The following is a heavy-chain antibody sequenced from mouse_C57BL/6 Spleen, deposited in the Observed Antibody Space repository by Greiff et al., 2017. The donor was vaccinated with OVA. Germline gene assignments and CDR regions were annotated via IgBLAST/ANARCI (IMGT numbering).Heavy chain of an antibody. CDR1: GYTFTDYY. D-gene: IGHD2-4*01. V-gene: IGHV1-76*01. CDR3: ARFDYDEGGFDY. J-gene: IGHJ2*01. Sequence: VQVVESGAELVRPGASVKLSCKASGYTFTDYYINWVKQRPGQGLEWIARIYPGSGNTYYNEKFKGKATLTAEKSSSTAYMQLSSLTSEDSAVYFCARFDYDEGGFDYWGQGTTLTVSS. CDR2: IYPGSGNT.